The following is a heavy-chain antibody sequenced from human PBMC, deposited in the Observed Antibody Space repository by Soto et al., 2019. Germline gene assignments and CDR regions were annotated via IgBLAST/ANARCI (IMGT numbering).Heavy chain of an antibody. CDR2: IIPIFGTA. CDR3: ASLLVGSSSWVPPVAYGMDV. D-gene: IGHD6-13*01. Sequence: QVQLVQSGAEVKKPGSSVKVSCKASGGTFSSYAISWVRQAPGQGLEWMGGIIPIFGTANYAQKFQGRVTITADETTSKAYMELSSLRSEDTAVYYCASLLVGSSSWVPPVAYGMDVWGQGTTVTVSS. J-gene: IGHJ6*02. CDR1: GGTFSSYA. V-gene: IGHV1-69*01.